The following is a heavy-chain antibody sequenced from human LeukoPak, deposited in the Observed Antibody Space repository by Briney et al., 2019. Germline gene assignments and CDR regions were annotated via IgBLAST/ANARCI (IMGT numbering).Heavy chain of an antibody. D-gene: IGHD4-17*01. CDR3: ARDLSTI. J-gene: IGHJ3*02. CDR2: ISSSSSTI. V-gene: IGHV3-48*01. Sequence: GRSLRLSCAASGFTFSSYSMNLVRQAPGKGLEWVSYISSSSSTIYYADSVKGRFTISRDNAKNSLYLQMNSLRAEDAAVYYCARDLSTIWGQGTMVTVSS. CDR1: GFTFSSYS.